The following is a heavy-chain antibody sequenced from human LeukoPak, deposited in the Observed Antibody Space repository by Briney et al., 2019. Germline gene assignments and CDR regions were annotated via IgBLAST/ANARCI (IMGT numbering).Heavy chain of an antibody. CDR3: ARGGPYSSSSDNWFDP. CDR1: GFTFSSYA. D-gene: IGHD6-6*01. V-gene: IGHV3-64*01. CDR2: ISSNGGST. J-gene: IGHJ5*02. Sequence: GGSLRLSCAASGFTFSSYAMHWVRQAPGKGLEYVSAISSNGGSTYYANSVKGRFTISRDNSKNTLYLQMGSLRAEDTAVYYCARGGPYSSSSDNWFDPWGQGTLVTVSS.